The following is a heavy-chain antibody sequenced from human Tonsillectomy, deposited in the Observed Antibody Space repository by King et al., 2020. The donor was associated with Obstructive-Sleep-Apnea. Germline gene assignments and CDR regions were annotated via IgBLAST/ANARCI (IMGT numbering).Heavy chain of an antibody. J-gene: IGHJ6*02. CDR3: AILQYYYDSSGYGGMDV. Sequence: VQPVESGGGVVQPGRSLRLSCAASGFTFSSYGMHWVRQAPGKGLEWVAFIRYDGSNKYYADSVKGRFTISRDNSKNTLYVQMNSLRAEDTAVYYCAILQYYYDSSGYGGMDVWGQGTTVTVSS. CDR1: GFTFSSYG. CDR2: IRYDGSNK. D-gene: IGHD3-22*01. V-gene: IGHV3-30*02.